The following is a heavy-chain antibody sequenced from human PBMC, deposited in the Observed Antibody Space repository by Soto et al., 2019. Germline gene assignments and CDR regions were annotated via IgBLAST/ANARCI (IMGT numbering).Heavy chain of an antibody. CDR1: GGSVTSHY. CDR2: IYYSGST. CDR3: VGTYYYDSSGYPNWFDP. J-gene: IGHJ5*02. V-gene: IGHV4-59*08. D-gene: IGHD3-22*01. Sequence: PSETLSLTCSFSGGSVTSHYLSWIRQPPGKGLEWIGYIYYSGSTNYNPSLKSRVTISVDTSKNQFSLKLSSVTAADTAVYYCVGTYYYDSSGYPNWFDPWGQGTLVTVS.